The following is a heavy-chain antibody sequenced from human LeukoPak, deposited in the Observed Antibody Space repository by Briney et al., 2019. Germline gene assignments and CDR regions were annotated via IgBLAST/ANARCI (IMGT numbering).Heavy chain of an antibody. Sequence: GGSLRLSCAASGITFSSYGLHWVRQAPGKGLEWMSFVSYDGSDKSYADSVKGRFTISRDNSKNTLYLQMNSLRSEDMAVYYCATAIVAAGILDVWGQGTTVTVSS. CDR1: GITFSSYG. J-gene: IGHJ6*02. V-gene: IGHV3-30*03. CDR2: VSYDGSDK. CDR3: ATAIVAAGILDV. D-gene: IGHD6-13*01.